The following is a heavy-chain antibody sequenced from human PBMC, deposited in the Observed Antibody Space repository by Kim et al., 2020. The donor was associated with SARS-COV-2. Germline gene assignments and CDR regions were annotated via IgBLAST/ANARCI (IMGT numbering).Heavy chain of an antibody. Sequence: SETLSLTCTVSGGSISSSSYYWGWIRQPPGKGLEWIGSIYYSGSTYYNPSLKSRVTISVDTSKNQFSLKLSSVTAADTAVYYCARDSNNSGGYYYYGMDVWGQGTTVTVSS. D-gene: IGHD2-15*01. J-gene: IGHJ6*02. CDR2: IYYSGST. CDR3: ARDSNNSGGYYYYGMDV. V-gene: IGHV4-39*07. CDR1: GGSISSSSYY.